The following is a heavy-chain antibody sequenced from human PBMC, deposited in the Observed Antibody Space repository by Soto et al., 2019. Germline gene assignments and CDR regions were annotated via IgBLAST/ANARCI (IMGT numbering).Heavy chain of an antibody. D-gene: IGHD3-22*01. CDR2: INHSGRV. Sequence: SETLSLTCAVYGGSFSGNSWTWIRQSPGKGLEWIGDINHSGRVNYSPSLKSRVTISLDTSKNQFSLTLSAVTAADTAMYYCSTRAYDTNGYYRFDPWGQGTLVTVSS. J-gene: IGHJ5*01. CDR1: GGSFSGNS. CDR3: STRAYDTNGYYRFDP. V-gene: IGHV4-34*01.